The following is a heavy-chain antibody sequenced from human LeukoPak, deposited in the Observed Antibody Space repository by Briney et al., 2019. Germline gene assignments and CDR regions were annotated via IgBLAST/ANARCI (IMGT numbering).Heavy chain of an antibody. CDR1: GFTFSSYG. CDR3: AKDQPPDVLRFLEWLLESLY. CDR2: IRYDGSNK. V-gene: IGHV3-30*02. Sequence: GSLRLSCAASGFTFSSYGMHWVRQAPGKGLEWVAFIRYDGSNKYYADSVKGRFTISRDNSKNTLYLQMNSLRAEDTAVYYCAKDQPPDVLRFLEWLLESLYWGQGTLVTVSS. J-gene: IGHJ4*02. D-gene: IGHD3-3*01.